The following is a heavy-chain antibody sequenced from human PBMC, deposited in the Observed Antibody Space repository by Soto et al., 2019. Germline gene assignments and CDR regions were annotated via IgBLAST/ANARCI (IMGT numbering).Heavy chain of an antibody. CDR2: IYFSGST. V-gene: IGHV4-59*08. D-gene: IGHD4-17*01. Sequence: SETLSLTCPVSGFSFSPNYWAWIRQPPGKGLEWIGYIYFSGSTNYNPSLKSRVTISVDTSKNQFSLKLSSVTAADTAVYYCARHGPNYGDYAEFDYWCQGTLVTVSS. CDR1: GFSFSPNY. CDR3: ARHGPNYGDYAEFDY. J-gene: IGHJ4*02.